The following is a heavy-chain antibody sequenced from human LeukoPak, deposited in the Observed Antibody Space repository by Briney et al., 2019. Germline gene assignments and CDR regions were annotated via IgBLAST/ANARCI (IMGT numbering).Heavy chain of an antibody. V-gene: IGHV4-59*01. CDR3: ASTTEGGYTYDYFYYYYMDV. Sequence: SETLSLTCTVSGGSISSYYWSWIRQPPGKGLEWIGYIYYSGSTNYNPSLKSRVTISVDTSKNQFSLKLSSVTAADTAVYYCASTTEGGYTYDYFYYYYMDVWGKGTTVTISS. CDR2: IYYSGST. J-gene: IGHJ6*03. CDR1: GGSISSYY. D-gene: IGHD5-18*01.